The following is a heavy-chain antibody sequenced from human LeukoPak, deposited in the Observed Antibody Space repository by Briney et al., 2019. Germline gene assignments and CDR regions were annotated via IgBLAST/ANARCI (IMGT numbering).Heavy chain of an antibody. J-gene: IGHJ4*02. CDR1: GYTFTGYY. V-gene: IGHV1-2*06. CDR3: ERGGNRYSTFDY. D-gene: IGHD6-13*01. CDR2: INPNSGGT. Sequence: ASVKVSCKASGYTFTGYYMHWVRQAPGQGLEWMGRINPNSGGTNYAQKFQGRVTMTRDTSISTAYMELSRLRSDDTAVYYCERGGNRYSTFDYWGQGTLVTVPS.